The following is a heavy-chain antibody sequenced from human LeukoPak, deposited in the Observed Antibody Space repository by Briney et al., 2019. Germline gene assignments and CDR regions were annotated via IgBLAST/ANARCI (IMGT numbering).Heavy chain of an antibody. Sequence: SETLSLTCTVSGGSISSYYWSWIRQPPGKGLEWIGYIYYSGSTNYNPSLKSRVTISVDKSKNQFSLKLSSVTAADTAVYYCASGYCSGGSCYDDIWGQGTMVTVSS. V-gene: IGHV4-59*12. CDR1: GGSISSYY. D-gene: IGHD2-15*01. J-gene: IGHJ3*02. CDR3: ASGYCSGGSCYDDI. CDR2: IYYSGST.